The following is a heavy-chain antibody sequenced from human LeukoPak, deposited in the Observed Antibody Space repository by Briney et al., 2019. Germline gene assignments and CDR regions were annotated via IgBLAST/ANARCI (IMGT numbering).Heavy chain of an antibody. CDR2: NIPIFGTA. CDR1: GGTFSSYA. V-gene: IGHV1-69*13. J-gene: IGHJ3*02. Sequence: SVKVSCKASGGTFSSYAISWVRQAPGQGLEWMGGNIPIFGTANYAQKFQGRVTITADESTSTAYMELSSLRSEDTAVYYCARDRGVGDAFDIWGQGTMVTVSS. D-gene: IGHD3-10*01. CDR3: ARDRGVGDAFDI.